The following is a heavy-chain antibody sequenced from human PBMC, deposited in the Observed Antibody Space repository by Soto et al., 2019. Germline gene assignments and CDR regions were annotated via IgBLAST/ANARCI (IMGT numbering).Heavy chain of an antibody. V-gene: IGHV4-34*01. D-gene: IGHD3-3*01. J-gene: IGHJ5*02. Sequence: QVQLQQWGAGLLKPSETLSLTCAVYGGSFSGYYWSWIRQPPGKGLAWIGEINHSGSTNYNPSLKSRVTISVDTSKNQFSLKLSSVTAADTAVYYCARVEINWFDPWGQGTLVTVSS. CDR2: INHSGST. CDR3: ARVEINWFDP. CDR1: GGSFSGYY.